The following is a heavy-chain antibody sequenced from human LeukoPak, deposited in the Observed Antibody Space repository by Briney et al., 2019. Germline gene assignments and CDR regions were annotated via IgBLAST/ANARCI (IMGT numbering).Heavy chain of an antibody. J-gene: IGHJ4*02. D-gene: IGHD2-2*01. CDR1: GGSFSGYY. Sequence: PSETLSLTCAVYGGSFSGYYWSWIRQPPGKGLEWIGEINHSGSTNYNPSLKSRVTISVDTSKNQFSLKLSSVTAADTAVYYCVRGSGSWDIVVVPADPALDYWGQGTLVTVSS. V-gene: IGHV4-34*01. CDR2: INHSGST. CDR3: VRGSGSWDIVVVPADPALDY.